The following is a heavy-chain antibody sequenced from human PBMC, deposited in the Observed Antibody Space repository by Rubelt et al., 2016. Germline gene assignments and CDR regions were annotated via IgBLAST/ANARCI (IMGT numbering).Heavy chain of an antibody. Sequence: QVQLVQSGAEVKKPGASAKVSCKASGYTFTSYGISWVRQAPGQGLEWMGWISAYNGNTNYAQQLQGRVTMTTDTSTSTAYMELRSLRSDDTAVYYCARDPLPVRGVIMTPTHWGQGTLVTVSS. CDR3: ARDPLPVRGVIMTPTH. CDR2: ISAYNGNT. D-gene: IGHD3-10*01. J-gene: IGHJ4*02. CDR1: GYTFTSYG. V-gene: IGHV1-18*01.